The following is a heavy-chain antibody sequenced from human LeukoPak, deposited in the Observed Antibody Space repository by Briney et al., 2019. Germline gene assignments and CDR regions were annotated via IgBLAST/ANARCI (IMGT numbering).Heavy chain of an antibody. CDR2: IYHSGST. D-gene: IGHD2-21*01. V-gene: IGHV4-30-2*01. CDR3: ARERDSGGYFDY. Sequence: PSQTLSLTCAVSGGSISSGGYPWSWIRQPPGKGLEWIGYIYHSGSTYDNPSLKSRVTISVDRSKNQFSLKLSSVTAADTAVYYCARERDSGGYFDYWGQGTLVTVSS. J-gene: IGHJ4*02. CDR1: GGSISSGGYP.